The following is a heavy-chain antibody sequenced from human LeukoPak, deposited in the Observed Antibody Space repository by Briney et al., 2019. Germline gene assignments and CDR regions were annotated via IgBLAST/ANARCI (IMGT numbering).Heavy chain of an antibody. CDR2: ISGSGGST. J-gene: IGHJ4*02. CDR3: AKADSSGYIFDY. CDR1: GFTFSTYA. D-gene: IGHD3-22*01. V-gene: IGHV3-23*01. Sequence: GGSLRLSCAASGFTFSTYAMRWVRQAPGKGLEWVSAISGSGGSTYYADSVKGRFTISRDNSKNTLYLQMNSLRAEDTAVYYCAKADSSGYIFDYWGQGTLVTVSS.